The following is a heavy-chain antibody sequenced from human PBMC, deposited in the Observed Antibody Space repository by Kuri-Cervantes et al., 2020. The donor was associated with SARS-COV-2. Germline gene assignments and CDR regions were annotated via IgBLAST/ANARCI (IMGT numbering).Heavy chain of an antibody. J-gene: IGHJ4*02. D-gene: IGHD6-19*01. CDR2: IFSNDEK. CDR1: GGSISSYYW. CDR3: AHSGAVAGLFDY. V-gene: IGHV2-26*01. Sequence: ETLSLTCTVSGGSISSYYWSWIRQPPGKALEWLAHIFSNDEKSYSTSLKSRLTISKDTSKNQVVLTMTNMDPVDTATYYCAHSGAVAGLFDYWGQGTLVTVSS.